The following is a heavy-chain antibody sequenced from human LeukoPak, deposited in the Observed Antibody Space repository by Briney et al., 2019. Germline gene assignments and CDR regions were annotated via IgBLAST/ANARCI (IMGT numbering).Heavy chain of an antibody. CDR1: GFTFDDYA. CDR2: ISWNSGSI. D-gene: IGHD1-26*01. J-gene: IGHJ5*02. Sequence: GGSLRLSCAASGFTFDDYAMHWVRQAPGKGLEWVSGISWNSGSIGYAVSVKGRFTISRDNAKNSLYLQMNSLRAEDTALYYCAKARGPAVGATTGEWFDPWGQGTLVTVSS. CDR3: AKARGPAVGATTGEWFDP. V-gene: IGHV3-9*01.